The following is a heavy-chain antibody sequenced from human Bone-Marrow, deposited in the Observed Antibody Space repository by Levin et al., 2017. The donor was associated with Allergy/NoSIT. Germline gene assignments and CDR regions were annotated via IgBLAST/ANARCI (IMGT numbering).Heavy chain of an antibody. V-gene: IGHV4-30-2*01. CDR1: GGSISSGDYS. D-gene: IGHD2-15*01. J-gene: IGHJ4*02. CDR2: IYLSGST. Sequence: PSETLSLTCTVSGGSISSGDYSWTWIRRPPGMGLEWIGYIYLSGSTYYNPSLKSRLTISMDRSSNHFSLKLTSVTAADTAVYYCARGLSDSTFDSWGRGTLVTVSS. CDR3: ARGLSDSTFDS.